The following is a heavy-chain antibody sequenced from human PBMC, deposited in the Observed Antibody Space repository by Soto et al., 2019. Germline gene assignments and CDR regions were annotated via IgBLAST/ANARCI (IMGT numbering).Heavy chain of an antibody. CDR3: ARDSSHTLFDY. CDR2: IYYSGST. CDR1: GGSVSSGSYY. V-gene: IGHV4-61*01. D-gene: IGHD6-19*01. Sequence: SSETLSLTCTVSGGSVSSGSYYWSWIRQPPGKGLEWIGYIYYSGSTNYNPSLKSRVTISVDTSKNQFSLKLSSVTAADTAVYYCARDSSHTLFDYWGQGTLVTVSS. J-gene: IGHJ4*02.